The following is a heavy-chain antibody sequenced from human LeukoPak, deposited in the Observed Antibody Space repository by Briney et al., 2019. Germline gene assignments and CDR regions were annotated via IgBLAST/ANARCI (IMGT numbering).Heavy chain of an antibody. D-gene: IGHD3-10*01. CDR1: GYTFTSYY. J-gene: IGHJ4*02. Sequence: GASVKVSCTASGYTFTSYYMHWVRQAPGQGLEWMGIINPSGGSTSYAQKFQGRVTMTRNTSISTAYMELSSLRSEDTAVYYCARSNYGSGSYYIDLDYWGQGTLVTVSS. V-gene: IGHV1-46*01. CDR2: INPSGGST. CDR3: ARSNYGSGSYYIDLDY.